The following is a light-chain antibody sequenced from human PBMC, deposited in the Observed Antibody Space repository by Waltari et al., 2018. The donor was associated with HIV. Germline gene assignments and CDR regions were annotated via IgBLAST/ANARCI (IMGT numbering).Light chain of an antibody. CDR1: TSYIAPNLP. CDR2: GVT. J-gene: IGLJ3*02. V-gene: IGLV2-14*01. CDR3: SSYSTSGFLL. Sequence: QSALTQPASLPGSPGQSVTITCSGLTSYIAPNLPVSWYQQHPGKVPKLVVFGVTNRAAEISDRFSVSRSGDTASLIISGLQSEDEAHYYCSSYSTSGFLLFGGGTKLTVL.